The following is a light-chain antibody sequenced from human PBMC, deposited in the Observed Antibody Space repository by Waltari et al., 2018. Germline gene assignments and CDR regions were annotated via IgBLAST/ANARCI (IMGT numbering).Light chain of an antibody. Sequence: EIVLTQSPVTLSLSAGERATLSCRASQSVFNYLAWYQQKHGQAPRLLIYDTSKRATGIPPRFSGSGSGIDFTLTISNLEAEDFALYYCQQGSLLPLTFGGGTKVEIK. CDR3: QQGSLLPLT. J-gene: IGKJ4*01. CDR2: DTS. CDR1: QSVFNY. V-gene: IGKV3-11*01.